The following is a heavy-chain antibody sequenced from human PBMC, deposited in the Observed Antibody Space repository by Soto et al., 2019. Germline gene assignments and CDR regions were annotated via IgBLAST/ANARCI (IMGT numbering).Heavy chain of an antibody. CDR2: IIPILGIA. CDR3: ASPDQSDY. V-gene: IGHV1-69*02. CDR1: GGGFSIYT. J-gene: IGHJ4*02. Sequence: SVNLSCKAAGGGFSIYTISWVRQAPGQGLEWMGRIIPILGIANYAQKFQGRVTITADKSTSTAYMELSSLRSEDTAVYYCASPDQSDYWGQGTLLTVSS.